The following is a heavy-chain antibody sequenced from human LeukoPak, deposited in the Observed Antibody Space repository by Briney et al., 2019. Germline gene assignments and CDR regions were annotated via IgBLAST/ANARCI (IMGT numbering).Heavy chain of an antibody. V-gene: IGHV3-33*08. Sequence: PGGSLRLSCAASGFTFSSYGMHWVRQAPGKGLEWVAVIWYDGSNKYYADSVKGRFTISRDNSKNTLYLQMNSLRAEDTAVYYCARANTELWADFDYWGQGTLVTVSS. J-gene: IGHJ4*02. CDR1: GFTFSSYG. CDR3: ARANTELWADFDY. CDR2: IWYDGSNK. D-gene: IGHD5-18*01.